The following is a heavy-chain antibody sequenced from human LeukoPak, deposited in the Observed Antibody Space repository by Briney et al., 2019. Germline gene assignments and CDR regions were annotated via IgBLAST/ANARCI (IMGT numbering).Heavy chain of an antibody. D-gene: IGHD1-26*01. CDR3: AKDLLVRVGATPFDY. CDR2: ISGSGGST. V-gene: IGHV3-23*01. Sequence: GGSLRLSCAASGFTFSSYAMSWVHQAPGKGLEWVSAISGSGGSTYYADSVKGRFTISRDNSKNTLYLQMNSLRAEDTAVYYCAKDLLVRVGATPFDYWGQGTLVTVSS. CDR1: GFTFSSYA. J-gene: IGHJ4*02.